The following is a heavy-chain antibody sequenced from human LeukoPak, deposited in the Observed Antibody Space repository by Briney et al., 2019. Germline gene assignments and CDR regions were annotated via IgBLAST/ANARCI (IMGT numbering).Heavy chain of an antibody. CDR2: INHSGST. Sequence: SETLSLTCAVYGGSFSGYYWSWIRQPPRKGLEWIGEINHSGSTNYNPSLKSRVTISVDTSKNQFSLKLSSVTAADTAVYYCARGEQLDYYYYYGMDVWGQGTTVTVSS. V-gene: IGHV4-34*01. CDR3: ARGEQLDYYYYYGMDV. D-gene: IGHD6-13*01. CDR1: GGSFSGYY. J-gene: IGHJ6*02.